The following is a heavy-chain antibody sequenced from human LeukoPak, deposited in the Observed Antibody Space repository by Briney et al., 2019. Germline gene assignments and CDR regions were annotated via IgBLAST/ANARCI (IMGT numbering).Heavy chain of an antibody. CDR1: GYSISSGYY. J-gene: IGHJ4*01. D-gene: IGHD3-10*01. CDR3: ASQRSYYGSGVYFDY. V-gene: IGHV4-38-2*01. Sequence: PSETLSLTCAVSGYSISSGYYWGWIGQPPGKGLEWIGSIYHSGSTYYNPSLKSRVTISVDTSKNQFSLKLSSETAADTAVYYCASQRSYYGSGVYFDYWGQGTLVTVSS. CDR2: IYHSGST.